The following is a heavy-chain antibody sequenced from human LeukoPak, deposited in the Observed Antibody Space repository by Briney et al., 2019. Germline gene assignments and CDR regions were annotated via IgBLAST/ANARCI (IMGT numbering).Heavy chain of an antibody. Sequence: SETLSLTCTVSGGSISSYYWSWIRQPPGKGLEWIGYIYYSGSTNYNPSLKSRVTISVDTSKNQFSLKLSSVTAADTAVYYCASAGTAVNWFDPWGQGTLVTVSS. CDR2: IYYSGST. CDR3: ASAGTAVNWFDP. CDR1: GGSISSYY. V-gene: IGHV4-59*01. D-gene: IGHD6-13*01. J-gene: IGHJ5*02.